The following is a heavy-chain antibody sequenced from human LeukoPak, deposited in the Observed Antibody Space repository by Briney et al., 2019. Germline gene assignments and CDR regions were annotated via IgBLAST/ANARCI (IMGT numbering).Heavy chain of an antibody. V-gene: IGHV4-34*01. CDR1: GGSFSGYY. CDR2: INHSGST. Sequence: SETLSLTCAVYGGSFSGYYWSWIRQPPGKGLEWIGEINHSGSTNYNPSLKSRVTISVDTSKNQFSLKLSSVTAADTAVHYCARSIVGATLSMNYWGQGTLVTVSS. J-gene: IGHJ4*02. D-gene: IGHD1-26*01. CDR3: ARSIVGATLSMNY.